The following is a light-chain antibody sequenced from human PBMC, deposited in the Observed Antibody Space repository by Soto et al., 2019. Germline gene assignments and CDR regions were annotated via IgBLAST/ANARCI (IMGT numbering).Light chain of an antibody. Sequence: DIQMTQSPSSLSASVGDKVTITCRASQSISIYLNWYQQKPGKAPKFLIYAASRFQNGVPSRFSGRGSGTDFTLTINRLQPEDFATYYCQQSYTSPPYTFGQGTKLEIK. V-gene: IGKV1-39*01. CDR3: QQSYTSPPYT. CDR2: AAS. CDR1: QSISIY. J-gene: IGKJ2*01.